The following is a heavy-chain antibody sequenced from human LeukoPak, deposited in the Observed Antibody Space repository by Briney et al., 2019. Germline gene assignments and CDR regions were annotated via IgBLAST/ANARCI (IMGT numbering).Heavy chain of an antibody. CDR1: GFTFSSYS. D-gene: IGHD6-13*01. V-gene: IGHV3-21*06. CDR3: ARDRGSSCFDY. CDR2: ISSSSTYI. Sequence: GGSLRLSCAASGFTFSSYSMSWVRQAPGKGLEWVSSISSSSTYIYYADSVKGRFTISRDNAKNSLYLQMNSLRAEDTAVYYCARDRGSSCFDYWGQGTLVTVSS. J-gene: IGHJ4*02.